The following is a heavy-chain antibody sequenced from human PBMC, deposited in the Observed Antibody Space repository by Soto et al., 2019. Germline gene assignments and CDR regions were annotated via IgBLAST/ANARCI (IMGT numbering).Heavy chain of an antibody. V-gene: IGHV4-30-2*01. Sequence: QLQLQESGSGLVKPSQTLSLTCAVSGGSISSGGYSWSWIRQPPGKGLEWIGYIYHSGSTYYNPSLKSRVTIAVGRSKNQFSLKLSSVTAADTAVYYCATQGLHDYGDIYYYYGMDAWGQGTTVTVSS. CDR2: IYHSGST. CDR1: GGSISSGGYS. CDR3: ATQGLHDYGDIYYYYGMDA. D-gene: IGHD4-17*01. J-gene: IGHJ6*02.